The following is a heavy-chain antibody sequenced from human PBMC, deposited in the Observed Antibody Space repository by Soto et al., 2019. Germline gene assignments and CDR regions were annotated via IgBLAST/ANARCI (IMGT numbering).Heavy chain of an antibody. CDR3: ARESEDLTSNFDY. V-gene: IGHV3-21*01. Sequence: GGSLRLSCAASVFTVSSYSMNWVRQAPGKGLEWVSSISSSSSYIYYADSMKGRFTVSRDNAKNSVYLDMNSLSAEDTAVYYCARESEDLTSNFDYWGQGTLVTVSS. J-gene: IGHJ4*02. CDR1: VFTVSSYS. CDR2: ISSSSSYI.